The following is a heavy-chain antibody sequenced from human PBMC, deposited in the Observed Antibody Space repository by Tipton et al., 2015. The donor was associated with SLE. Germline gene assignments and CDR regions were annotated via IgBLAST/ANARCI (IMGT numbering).Heavy chain of an antibody. D-gene: IGHD3-3*01. Sequence: TLSLTCTVSGGSINNYYWSLIRQTPGKGLEWIGNVFYSGGTHYNPSLKSRVIMSVDTSKNEFSLKVSSVTAADTAVYYCAREGLRFLHMDVWGRGTTVIVSS. V-gene: IGHV4-59*01. J-gene: IGHJ6*04. CDR2: VFYSGGT. CDR1: GGSINNYY. CDR3: AREGLRFLHMDV.